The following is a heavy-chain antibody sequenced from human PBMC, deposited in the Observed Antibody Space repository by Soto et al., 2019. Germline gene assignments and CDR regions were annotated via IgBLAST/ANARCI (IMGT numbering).Heavy chain of an antibody. CDR2: IYYSGST. CDR1: GGSISSYY. D-gene: IGHD2-2*02. CDR3: ASDRDYIGQAGWFDP. J-gene: IGHJ5*02. V-gene: IGHV4-59*01. Sequence: QVQLQESVPGLVKPSDTLSLTCTVSGGSISSYYWSWIRQPTVKGLEWIGYIYYSGSTNYNPSLRSRVTISVDTSRNHFSVKLSSVTAADTAAYYCASDRDYIGQAGWFDPWGQGTLVTVSS.